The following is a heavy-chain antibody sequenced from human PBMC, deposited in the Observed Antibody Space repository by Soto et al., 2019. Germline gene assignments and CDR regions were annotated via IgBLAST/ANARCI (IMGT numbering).Heavy chain of an antibody. CDR1: GFTFSSYA. V-gene: IGHV3-23*01. Sequence: EVQLLESGGGLVQPGGSLRLSCAASGFTFSSYAMSWVRQAPGKGLEWVSAISGSGGSTYYADSVKGRFTISRDNSKNTQYLQMHSPRSEDTAVSYCETAVSRIVVVIGDALDIWGQVKMVT. CDR3: ETAVSRIVVVIGDALDI. CDR2: ISGSGGST. D-gene: IGHD3-22*01. J-gene: IGHJ3*02.